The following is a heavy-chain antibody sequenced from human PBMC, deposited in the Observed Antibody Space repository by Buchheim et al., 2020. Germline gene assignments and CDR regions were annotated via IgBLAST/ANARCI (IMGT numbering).Heavy chain of an antibody. D-gene: IGHD3-3*01. CDR3: ARDETRFFRVEAFDI. CDR2: IWYDGSNK. Sequence: QVQLVESGGGVVQPGRSLRLSCAASGFTFSSYGMHWVRQAPGKGLEWVAVIWYDGSNKYYADSVKGRFTISRDNSKNTLYLQMNSLRAEDTAVYYCARDETRFFRVEAFDIWGQGT. CDR1: GFTFSSYG. J-gene: IGHJ3*02. V-gene: IGHV3-33*01.